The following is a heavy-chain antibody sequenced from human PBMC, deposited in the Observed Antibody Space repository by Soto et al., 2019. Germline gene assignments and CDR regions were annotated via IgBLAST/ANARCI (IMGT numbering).Heavy chain of an antibody. V-gene: IGHV3-30*03. Sequence: QPGGSLRLSCAASGFTFSSYGMHWVRQAPGKGLEWVAVISYDGSNKYYADSVKGRFTISRDNSKNTLYLQMNSLRAEDTAEYYGAPVYGNFDYWGQGTLVTVSS. D-gene: IGHD1-20*01. CDR2: ISYDGSNK. CDR3: APVYGNFDY. J-gene: IGHJ4*02. CDR1: GFTFSSYG.